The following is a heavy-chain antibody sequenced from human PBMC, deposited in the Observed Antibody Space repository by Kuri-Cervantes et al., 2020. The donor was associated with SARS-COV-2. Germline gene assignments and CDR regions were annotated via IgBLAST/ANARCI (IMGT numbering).Heavy chain of an antibody. CDR1: GYTFTSYY. D-gene: IGHD6-13*01. J-gene: IGHJ6*03. V-gene: IGHV1-46*01. CDR2: INPSGGST. CDR3: ARDRIAAAGDYYYYMDV. Sequence: ASVKVSCKASGYTFTSYYMHWVRQAPGQGLEWMGIINPSGGSTSYAQKFQGRVTMTRDTSTSTVYMELSSLRAGDTAVYYCARDRIAAAGDYYYYMDVWGKGTTVTVSS.